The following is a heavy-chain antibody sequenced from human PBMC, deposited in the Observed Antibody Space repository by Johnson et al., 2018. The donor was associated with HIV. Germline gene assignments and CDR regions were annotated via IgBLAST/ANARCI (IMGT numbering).Heavy chain of an antibody. V-gene: IGHV3-30*14. D-gene: IGHD4-11*01. CDR2: ISYGGSGGCT. CDR1: GFTFSSYA. CDR3: ARPLNNFPSNFDAFDI. Sequence: QVQLVESGGGVVQPGRSLRLSCEASGFTFSSYAVHWVRQAPGKGLEWVALISYGGSGGCTYYADSVKGRFTISRDNSKNTLSLQMGSLRAEDVAVYYCARPLNNFPSNFDAFDIWGQGTMVTVSS. J-gene: IGHJ3*02.